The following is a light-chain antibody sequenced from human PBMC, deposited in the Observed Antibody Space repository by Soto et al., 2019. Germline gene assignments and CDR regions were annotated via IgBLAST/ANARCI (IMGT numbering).Light chain of an antibody. CDR1: QSVSIW. J-gene: IGKJ1*01. Sequence: DIQMTQSPSTLSASVGDRVTFTCRASQSVSIWLAWYQQKPGKAHKLLLSGASILESGVPSRFSGRGSGTEFSLTSSSLQSDDSATYYSQHYKNHLTCGQGTKVEIK. CDR3: QHYKNHLT. CDR2: GAS. V-gene: IGKV1-5*01.